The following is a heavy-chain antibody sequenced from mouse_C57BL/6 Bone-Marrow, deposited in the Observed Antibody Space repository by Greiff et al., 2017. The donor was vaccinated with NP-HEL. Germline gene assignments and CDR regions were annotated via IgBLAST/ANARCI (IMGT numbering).Heavy chain of an antibody. CDR3: ARAYYYGSSFAY. Sequence: EVKLMESGPGLVKPSQSLSLTCSVTGYSITSGYYWNWIRQFPGNKLEWMGYISYDGSNNYNPSLKNRISITRDTSKNQFFLKLNSVTTEDTATYYCARAYYYGSSFAYWGQGTLVTVSA. D-gene: IGHD1-1*01. CDR2: ISYDGSN. CDR1: GYSITSGYY. V-gene: IGHV3-6*01. J-gene: IGHJ3*01.